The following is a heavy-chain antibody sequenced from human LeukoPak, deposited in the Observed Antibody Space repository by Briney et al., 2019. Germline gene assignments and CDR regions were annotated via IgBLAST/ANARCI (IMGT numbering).Heavy chain of an antibody. V-gene: IGHV4-39*07. D-gene: IGHD4-17*01. Sequence: LETLSLTCTVSGGSISSYYWGWIRQPPGKGLEWIGSIYYSGSTYYNPSLKSRVTISVDTSKNQFSLKLSSVTAADTAVYYCARDQWDYDYGDYDPQYYYYYYMDVWGKGTTVTISS. CDR1: GGSISSYY. CDR3: ARDQWDYDYGDYDPQYYYYYYMDV. CDR2: IYYSGST. J-gene: IGHJ6*03.